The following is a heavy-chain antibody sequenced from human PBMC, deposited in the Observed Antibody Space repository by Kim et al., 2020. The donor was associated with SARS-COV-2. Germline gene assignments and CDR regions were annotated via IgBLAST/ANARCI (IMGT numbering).Heavy chain of an antibody. CDR1: GGSISSSSYY. CDR2: IYYSGST. CDR3: ARGDLYTIF. J-gene: IGHJ4*02. V-gene: IGHV4-39*07. D-gene: IGHD3-9*01. Sequence: SETLSLTCTVSGGSISSSSYYWGWIRQPPGKGLEWIGSIYYSGSTYYNPSLKSRVTISVDTSKNQFSLKLSSVTAADTAVYYCARGDLYTIFWGQGTLVTVSS.